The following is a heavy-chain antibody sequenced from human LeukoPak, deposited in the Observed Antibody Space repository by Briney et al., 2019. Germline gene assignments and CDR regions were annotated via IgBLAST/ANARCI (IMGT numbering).Heavy chain of an antibody. CDR1: GDSVSSNSAA. CDR3: ARVVIAVAGSESYYYYMDV. V-gene: IGHV6-1*01. Sequence: SETLSLTCAISGDSVSSNSAAWDWIRQSPSRGLEWLGRTYYRGKWYNDYAVSVKSRITINPDTSKNQFSLQLNSVTPEDTAVYYCARVVIAVAGSESYYYYMDVWGKGTTVTVSS. CDR2: TYYRGKWYN. J-gene: IGHJ6*03. D-gene: IGHD6-19*01.